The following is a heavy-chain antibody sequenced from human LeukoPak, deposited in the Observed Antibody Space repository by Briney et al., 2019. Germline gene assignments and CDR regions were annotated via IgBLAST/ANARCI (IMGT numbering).Heavy chain of an antibody. CDR2: IRYDGSNK. Sequence: GGSLRLSCAASGFTFSSYGMHRVRQAPGKGLEWVAFIRYDGSNKYYADSVKGRFTISRDNSKSTLYLQMNSLRAEDTAVYYCAKVPGSFDAFDIWGQGTMVTVSS. V-gene: IGHV3-30*02. J-gene: IGHJ3*02. CDR3: AKVPGSFDAFDI. CDR1: GFTFSSYG. D-gene: IGHD2-15*01.